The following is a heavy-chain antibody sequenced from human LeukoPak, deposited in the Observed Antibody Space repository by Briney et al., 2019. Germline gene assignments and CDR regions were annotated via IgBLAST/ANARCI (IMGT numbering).Heavy chain of an antibody. J-gene: IGHJ6*03. D-gene: IGHD6-13*01. CDR2: IIPIFGTA. Sequence: ASVKVSCKASGGTFSSYAISWVRQAPGQGLEWMGGIIPIFGTANYAQKFQGRVTITADESTSTAYMELSSLRSEDTAVYYCARVLRIAAHYYYYYMDVWGKGTTVTVSS. CDR3: ARVLRIAAHYYYYYMDV. V-gene: IGHV1-69*13. CDR1: GGTFSSYA.